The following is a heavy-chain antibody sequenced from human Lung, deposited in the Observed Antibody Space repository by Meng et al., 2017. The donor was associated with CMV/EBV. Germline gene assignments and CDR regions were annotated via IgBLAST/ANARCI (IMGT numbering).Heavy chain of an antibody. Sequence: ASXXVSXKASGYIFTKYGVNWMRQAPGQGPEWMGWISAYNGDTMYAPNVQGRVTMTTDTSTSTAYMELRGLSADDTAVYYCARDAGTIAVSGVGDYWGQGTXVTVSS. D-gene: IGHD6-19*01. J-gene: IGHJ4*02. CDR2: ISAYNGDT. CDR1: GYIFTKYG. CDR3: ARDAGTIAVSGVGDY. V-gene: IGHV1-18*01.